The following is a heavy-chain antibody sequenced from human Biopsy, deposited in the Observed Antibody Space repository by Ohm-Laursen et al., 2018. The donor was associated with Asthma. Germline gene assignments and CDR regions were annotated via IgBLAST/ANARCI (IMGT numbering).Heavy chain of an antibody. V-gene: IGHV1-3*01. J-gene: IGHJ3*02. CDR2: INAGNGNT. CDR3: ARTYYDFLTGQVNDAFDM. D-gene: IGHD3-9*01. CDR1: GYTFINYA. Sequence: ASVTVSCKASGYTFINYAIHWVRQAPGQRLEWMGWINAGNGNTKYSQKFQGRVTISRDTSASTAYMDLSSLRSEDTAVYYCARTYYDFLTGQVNDAFDMWGQGTMVTVSS.